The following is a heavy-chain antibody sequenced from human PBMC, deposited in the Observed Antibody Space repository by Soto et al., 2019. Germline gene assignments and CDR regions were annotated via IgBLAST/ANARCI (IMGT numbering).Heavy chain of an antibody. CDR2: ITSDGDST. CDR1: GFTFSKYA. D-gene: IGHD2-15*01. J-gene: IGHJ4*01. Sequence: GGSLRLSCSVTGFTFSKYAMHWVRQAPGKGLEYVSGITSDGDSTWHADSVKDRFTISRDNSKNTLFLQMSSLRVEDTAIYFCVKGNQLLRYYFEFWGPGTLGTVSS. CDR3: VKGNQLLRYYFEF. V-gene: IGHV3-64D*06.